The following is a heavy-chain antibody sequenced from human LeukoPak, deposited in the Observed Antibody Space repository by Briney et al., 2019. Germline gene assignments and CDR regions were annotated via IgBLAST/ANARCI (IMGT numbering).Heavy chain of an antibody. CDR3: ARDIVVVPAAQQDYYGMDV. Sequence: ASVKVSCKASGYTFTGYYMHWVRQAPGQGLEWMGRINPNSGGTNYAQKFQGRVTMTRDTSISTAYMELSSLRSEDTAVYYCARDIVVVPAAQQDYYGMDVWGQGTTVTVSS. CDR1: GYTFTGYY. J-gene: IGHJ6*02. V-gene: IGHV1-2*06. D-gene: IGHD2-2*01. CDR2: INPNSGGT.